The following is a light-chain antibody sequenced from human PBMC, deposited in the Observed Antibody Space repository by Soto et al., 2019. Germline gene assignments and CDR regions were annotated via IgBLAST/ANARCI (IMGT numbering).Light chain of an antibody. J-gene: IGKJ3*01. Sequence: AIQLTQSPSSLSASVGDRVTITCRASQGISSALAWYQQKPGKAPKLLIYDDSSLESGVPSRFSGRGAETAFTLPISSLQQEELATYHCQQFNKYPCTFGPGTKADI. CDR3: QQFNKYPCT. V-gene: IGKV1D-13*01. CDR1: QGISSA. CDR2: DDS.